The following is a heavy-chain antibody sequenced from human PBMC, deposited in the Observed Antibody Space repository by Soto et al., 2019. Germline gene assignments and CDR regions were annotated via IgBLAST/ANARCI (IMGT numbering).Heavy chain of an antibody. J-gene: IGHJ4*02. V-gene: IGHV1-18*01. CDR3: ARDWAAAGPFDY. D-gene: IGHD6-13*01. Sequence: QVQLVQSGAEVKKPGASVKVSCKASGYTFTSYGISWVRQAPGQGLEWMGWISAYNGNTNYAQKLQGRVTMTADTSTSTAYIELRSLRSDDTAVYSCARDWAAAGPFDYWGQGTLVTVSS. CDR2: ISAYNGNT. CDR1: GYTFTSYG.